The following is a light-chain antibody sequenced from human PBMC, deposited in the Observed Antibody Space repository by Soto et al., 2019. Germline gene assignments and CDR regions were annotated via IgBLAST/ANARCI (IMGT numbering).Light chain of an antibody. J-gene: IGLJ1*01. CDR2: EVS. Sequence: QSALTQPASVSGSPGQSITISCTGPNTDVGGYNYVSWYQQHPGKAPKLMIYEVSNRPSGVSNRFSGSKSGNTASLTISGLQAEDEADYYCFSYTGSSTLRVFGTGTKVTVL. V-gene: IGLV2-14*01. CDR1: NTDVGGYNY. CDR3: FSYTGSSTLRV.